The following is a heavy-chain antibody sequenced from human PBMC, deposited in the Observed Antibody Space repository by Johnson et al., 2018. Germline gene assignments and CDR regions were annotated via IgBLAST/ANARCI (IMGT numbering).Heavy chain of an antibody. CDR1: GFTFDGYA. CDR2: ITWNSGRI. J-gene: IGHJ6*03. V-gene: IGHV3-9*01. D-gene: IGHD1-26*01. Sequence: VQLVQSGGGLVQPGRSLRLSCTGSGFTFDGYAMHWFRQTPGKGLEWVSGITWNSGRIVYADSVQGRFTISRDNAKNSLVLQMYRLRGEDTALDACANDRQRGRSPGFYDTAVWGEGTTVTVSS. CDR3: ANDRQRGRSPGFYDTAV.